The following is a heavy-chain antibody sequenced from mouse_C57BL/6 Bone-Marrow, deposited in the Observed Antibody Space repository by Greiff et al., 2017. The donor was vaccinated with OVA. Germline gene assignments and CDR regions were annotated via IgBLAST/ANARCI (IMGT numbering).Heavy chain of an antibody. D-gene: IGHD2-12*01. J-gene: IGHJ2*01. CDR1: GYAFTNYL. Sequence: QVQLKESGAELVRPGTSVKVSCKASGYAFTNYLIEWVKQRPGQGLEWIGVINPGSGGTNYNEKFKGKATLTADKSSSTAYMQLSSLTSEDSAIYFCTRSYSLFDYWGQGTTLTVSS. V-gene: IGHV1-54*01. CDR2: INPGSGGT. CDR3: TRSYSLFDY.